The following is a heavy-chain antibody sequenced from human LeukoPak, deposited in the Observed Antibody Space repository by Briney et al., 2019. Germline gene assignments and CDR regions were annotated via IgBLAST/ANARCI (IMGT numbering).Heavy chain of an antibody. CDR2: ISSSISYI. CDR1: GFTVSSYS. CDR3: ARGEWSSSPFDY. D-gene: IGHD6-6*01. J-gene: IGHJ4*02. V-gene: IGHV3-21*01. Sequence: GGSLRLSCAASGFTVSSYSMNWVRQAPGKGLEWVSFISSSISYIYYADSVKGRFTVSRDNAKNSLYLQMNSLRAEDTAVYYCARGEWSSSPFDYWGQGTLVTVSS.